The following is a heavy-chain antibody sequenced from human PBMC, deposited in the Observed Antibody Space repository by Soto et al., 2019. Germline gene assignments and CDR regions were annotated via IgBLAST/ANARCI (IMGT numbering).Heavy chain of an antibody. CDR3: ARRHSYCSGGSSDPADYFDY. CDR1: GYSFTSYW. Sequence: GESLKTSCKGSGYSFTSYWIGWGRQMPGKGLEWMGIIYPGDSDTRYSPSFEGEVTITAGKSIITAYLQWSSLKPTDTAMYYCARRHSYCSGGSSDPADYFDYWGQGTLVTVSS. J-gene: IGHJ4*02. D-gene: IGHD2-15*01. V-gene: IGHV5-51*01. CDR2: IYPGDSDT.